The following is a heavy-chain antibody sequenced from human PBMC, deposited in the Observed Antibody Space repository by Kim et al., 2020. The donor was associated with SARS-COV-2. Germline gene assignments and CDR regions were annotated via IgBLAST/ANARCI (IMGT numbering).Heavy chain of an antibody. J-gene: IGHJ2*01. D-gene: IGHD3-22*01. Sequence: SETLSLTCTVSGGSISSSSYYWGWIRQPPGKGLEWIGSIYYSGSTYYNPSLKSRVTISVDTSKNQFSLKLSSVTAADTAVYYCARLYYDSSGYYYWYFDLWGRGTLVTVSS. V-gene: IGHV4-39*01. CDR1: GGSISSSSYY. CDR2: IYYSGST. CDR3: ARLYYDSSGYYYWYFDL.